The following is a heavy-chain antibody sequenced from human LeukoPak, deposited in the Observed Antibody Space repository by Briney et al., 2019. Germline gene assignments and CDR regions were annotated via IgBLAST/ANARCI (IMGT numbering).Heavy chain of an antibody. J-gene: IGHJ4*02. CDR2: ISDDGERK. V-gene: IGHV3-30*03. CDR3: ARRGDGGRSFDY. CDR1: GFTFSNYY. D-gene: IGHD4-23*01. Sequence: GGSLRLSCVASGFTFSNYYMHWVRQAPGKGLEWVAIISDDGERKFYADSVRGRITISRDKSKNTLFLQMNSLRAEDTAVYYCARRGDGGRSFDYWGQGTLVTVSS.